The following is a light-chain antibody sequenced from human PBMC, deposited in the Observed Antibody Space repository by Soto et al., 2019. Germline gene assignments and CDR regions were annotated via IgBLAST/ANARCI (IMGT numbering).Light chain of an antibody. CDR2: DVS. Sequence: QSALTQPASVSGSPGQSITISCTGTSSDVGGYNFVSWYQHHPGKAPKLIIYDVSNRPSGVSNRFSGSKSDNTASLTISGLQAEDEADYYCTSYTSSITYVFGTGTKVTVL. CDR1: SSDVGGYNF. CDR3: TSYTSSITYV. J-gene: IGLJ1*01. V-gene: IGLV2-14*03.